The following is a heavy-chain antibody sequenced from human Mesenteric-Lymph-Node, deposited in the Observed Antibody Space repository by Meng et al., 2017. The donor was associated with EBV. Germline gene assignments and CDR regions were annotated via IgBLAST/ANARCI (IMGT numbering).Heavy chain of an antibody. CDR2: IYLNDDK. D-gene: IGHD1-1*01. V-gene: IGHV2-5*01. CDR3: ALYKLERPYNWFDP. CDR1: VFSLITSLGL. J-gene: IGHJ5*02. Sequence: TVKEYVPTLAKPTQTLPLACSFSVFSLITSLGLVGWFRQPPGKALEWLALIYLNDDKRYSPSLKSRLTITKDTSKNQVVLTMTNMDPVDTATYYCALYKLERPYNWFDPWGQGTLVTVSS.